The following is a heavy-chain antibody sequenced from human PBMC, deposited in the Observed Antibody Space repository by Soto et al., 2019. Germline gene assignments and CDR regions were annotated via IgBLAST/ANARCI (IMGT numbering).Heavy chain of an antibody. CDR2: IYPGDSDT. J-gene: IGHJ3*02. D-gene: IGHD3-16*02. Sequence: GESLKISCKGSGYSFTSYWIGWVRQMPGKGLEWMGIIYPGDSDTRYSPSFQGQVTISADKSISTAYLQWSSLKASDTAMYYCASRYYDYVWGSYPDAFDIWGQGTMVTVSS. CDR3: ASRYYDYVWGSYPDAFDI. V-gene: IGHV5-51*01. CDR1: GYSFTSYW.